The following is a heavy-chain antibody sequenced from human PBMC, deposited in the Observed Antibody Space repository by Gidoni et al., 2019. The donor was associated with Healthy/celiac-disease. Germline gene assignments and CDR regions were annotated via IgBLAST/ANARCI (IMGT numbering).Heavy chain of an antibody. J-gene: IGHJ3*02. CDR3: AKDKYSIIWYFDAFDI. D-gene: IGHD6-13*01. CDR2: SSWYIGII. CDR1: GFPFDDYA. Sequence: EVQLVGSGGGLVQPGRSLSTSCAASGFPFDDYAMHWVRQAPGTGLACVSGSSWYIGIICYADSVKGRFTSARDNAKNSLYLQMNRRRADDTALYYCAKDKYSIIWYFDAFDIWGQGTMVTFSS. V-gene: IGHV3-9*01.